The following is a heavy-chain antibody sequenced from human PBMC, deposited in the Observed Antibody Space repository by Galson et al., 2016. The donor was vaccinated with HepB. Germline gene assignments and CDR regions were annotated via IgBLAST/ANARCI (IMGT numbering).Heavy chain of an antibody. J-gene: IGHJ4*01. Sequence: SLRLSCAASGFTFSDFGMHWVRQAPAKGLEWVAVISYGGSNQYYAGSVKGRFTISRDNAKTTLYLQMNSLRAEDAAVYYCAKRFSSGWYPAYWGQEPWSPSPQ. V-gene: IGHV3-30*18. CDR2: ISYGGSNQ. CDR3: AKRFSSGWYPAY. CDR1: GFTFSDFG. D-gene: IGHD6-19*01.